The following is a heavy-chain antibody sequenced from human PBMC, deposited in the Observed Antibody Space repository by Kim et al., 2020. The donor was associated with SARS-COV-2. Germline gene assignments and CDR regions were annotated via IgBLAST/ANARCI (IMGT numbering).Heavy chain of an antibody. D-gene: IGHD3-16*01. CDR2: RGST. CDR3: AGPLGYFDL. V-gene: IGHV4-4*09. Sequence: RGSTKHDPSRKGRATISVDTSKNQFSLKVSSVTAADTAVYYCAGPLGYFDLWGRGTLVTVSS. J-gene: IGHJ2*01.